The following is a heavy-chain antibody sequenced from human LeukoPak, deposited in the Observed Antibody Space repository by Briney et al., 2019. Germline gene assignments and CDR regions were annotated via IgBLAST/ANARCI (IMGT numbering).Heavy chain of an antibody. CDR3: AGDPGSSGWLDY. CDR2: IIPIFGAT. D-gene: IGHD6-19*01. J-gene: IGHJ4*02. V-gene: IGHV1-69*05. Sequence: GASVKVSCKASGGLLTSYVISWVRQAPGQGPEWMGGIIPIFGATTYAQKFQGRVTMTRDMSTSTVYMELSSLRSEDTAVYYCAGDPGSSGWLDYWGQGTLVTVSS. CDR1: GGLLTSYV.